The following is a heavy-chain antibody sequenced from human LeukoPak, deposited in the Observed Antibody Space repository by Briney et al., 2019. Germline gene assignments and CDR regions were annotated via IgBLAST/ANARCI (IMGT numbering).Heavy chain of an antibody. D-gene: IGHD3-3*01. J-gene: IGHJ3*02. CDR2: ISGSGGDT. V-gene: IGHV3-23*01. Sequence: GGTLRLSCAASGLSFSSFAMSWVRQAPGKGLEWVSTISGSGGDTYYADSVKGRFTISRDNAKNSLYLQMNSLRAEDTAVYYCARSLRNAFDIWGQGTMVTVSS. CDR1: GLSFSSFA. CDR3: ARSLRNAFDI.